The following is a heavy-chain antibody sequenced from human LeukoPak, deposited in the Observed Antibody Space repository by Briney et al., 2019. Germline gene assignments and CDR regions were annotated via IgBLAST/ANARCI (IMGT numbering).Heavy chain of an antibody. D-gene: IGHD6-6*01. CDR2: IYYSGST. J-gene: IGHJ5*02. Sequence: SETLSLTCTVSGGSISSSSYYWGWIRQPPGKGLEWIGSIYYSGSTYHNPSLKSRVTISVDTSKNQFSLKLSSVTAADTAVYYCARTGIAARPGFGFDPWGQGTLVTVSS. CDR1: GGSISSSSYY. V-gene: IGHV4-39*07. CDR3: ARTGIAARPGFGFDP.